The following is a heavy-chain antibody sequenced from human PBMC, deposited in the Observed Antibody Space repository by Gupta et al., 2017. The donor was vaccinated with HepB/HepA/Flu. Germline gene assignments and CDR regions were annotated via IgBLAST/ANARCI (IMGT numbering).Heavy chain of an antibody. J-gene: IGHJ4*02. CDR3: ARDPGTTSFDY. CDR2: ISYSGST. CDR1: GASISRYY. Sequence: QVQLQQSGSGLVKPSETLSLTCTVSGASISRYYWNWFRQPPGRSLEWIAFISYSGSTNYNPSLKSRVTLSVDTSKNQVSLKVRSMTAADTAVYYCARDPGTTSFDYWGQGTLVTVSS. D-gene: IGHD1-7*01. V-gene: IGHV4-59*01.